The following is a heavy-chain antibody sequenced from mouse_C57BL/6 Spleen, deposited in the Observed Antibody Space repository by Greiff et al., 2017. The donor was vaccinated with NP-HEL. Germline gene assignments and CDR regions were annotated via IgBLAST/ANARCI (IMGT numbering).Heavy chain of an antibody. D-gene: IGHD1-1*01. CDR2: TNPTNGRT. CDR3: ARIKKIVATYLDY. CDR1: GYTFTSYW. Sequence: QVQLQQPGAELVKAGASVKMSCKASGYTFTSYWMHWVKQRLGQGLEWFAETNPTNGRTYYNEKFKSKATLTVDKSSSTAYMLLSGPTFADSAVYDCARIKKIVATYLDYRGQGTTLTDSS. V-gene: IGHV1S81*02. J-gene: IGHJ2*01.